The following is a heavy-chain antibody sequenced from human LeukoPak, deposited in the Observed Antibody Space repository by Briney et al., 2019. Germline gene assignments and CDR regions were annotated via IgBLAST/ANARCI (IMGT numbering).Heavy chain of an antibody. V-gene: IGHV1-3*01. CDR2: INAGNGNT. J-gene: IGHJ4*02. D-gene: IGHD6-19*01. Sequence: ASVKVSCKASGYTFTSYAMHWVRQAPGQRLEWMGWINAGNGNTKYSQKFQGRVTITRDTSASTAYMELSSLRSDDTAVYYCARGFEDSSGWYGRDYWGQGTLVTVSS. CDR1: GYTFTSYA. CDR3: ARGFEDSSGWYGRDY.